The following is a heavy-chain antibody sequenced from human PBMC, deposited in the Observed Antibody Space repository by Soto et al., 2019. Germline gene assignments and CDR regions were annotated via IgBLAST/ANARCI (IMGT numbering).Heavy chain of an antibody. CDR1: GYTFTSYG. J-gene: IGHJ4*02. D-gene: IGHD2-15*01. CDR3: ARAPYCSGGSCYFGIFDY. V-gene: IGHV1-18*01. Sequence: ASVKVSCKASGYTFTSYGISWVRQAPGQGLEWMGWISAYNGNTNYAQKLQGRVTMTTDTSTSTAYMELRSLRSDDTAVYYCARAPYCSGGSCYFGIFDYWGQGTLVTVSS. CDR2: ISAYNGNT.